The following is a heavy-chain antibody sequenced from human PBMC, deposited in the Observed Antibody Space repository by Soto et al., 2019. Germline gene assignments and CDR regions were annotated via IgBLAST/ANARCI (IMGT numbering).Heavy chain of an antibody. CDR3: ARNSYSSAWWVDY. V-gene: IGHV4-39*01. CDR1: GGSILTSRYY. Sequence: SETLSLTCTVSGGSILTSRYYWSWIRQPPGKGLEWIGSIYYSGNTYFNPSLKSRVTISVDTSKNQFSLKLSSVTAADTAVYYCARNSYSSAWWVDYWGQGTLVTVSS. CDR2: IYYSGNT. D-gene: IGHD6-19*01. J-gene: IGHJ4*02.